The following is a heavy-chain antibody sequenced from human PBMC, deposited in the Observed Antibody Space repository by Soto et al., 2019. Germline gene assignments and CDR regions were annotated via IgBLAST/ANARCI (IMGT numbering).Heavy chain of an antibody. CDR3: AKDHRDRWLGIRLGDAYDI. CDR1: GFTFSSYA. D-gene: IGHD6-19*01. V-gene: IGHV3-23*01. CDR2: ISGSGGST. J-gene: IGHJ3*02. Sequence: GGSLRLSCAVSGFTFSSYAMSWVRQAPGKGLEWVSAISGSGGSTYYADSVKGPFTIYRDNSKNTLYLQMNSLRAEDTAVYDGAKDHRDRWLGIRLGDAYDIWGQGTMVTVSS.